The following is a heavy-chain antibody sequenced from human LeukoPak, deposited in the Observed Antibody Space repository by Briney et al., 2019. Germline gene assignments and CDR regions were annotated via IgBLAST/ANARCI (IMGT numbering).Heavy chain of an antibody. CDR1: GFTFSSYS. CDR2: ISSSSSYI. CDR3: AKETDGVDAFDI. Sequence: GGSLRLSCAASGFTFSSYSMNWVRQAPGKGLEWVSSISSSSSYIYYADSVKGRFTISRDNAKNSLYLQMNSLRAEDTAVYYCAKETDGVDAFDIWGQGTMVTVSS. V-gene: IGHV3-21*01. J-gene: IGHJ3*02. D-gene: IGHD2-21*02.